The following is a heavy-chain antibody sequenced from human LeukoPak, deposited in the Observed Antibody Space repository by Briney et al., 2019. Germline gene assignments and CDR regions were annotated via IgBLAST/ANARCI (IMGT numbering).Heavy chain of an antibody. CDR1: GVSISNAGYL. J-gene: IGHJ4*02. Sequence: SETLSLTCTVSGVSISNAGYLWSWIRQPPGKGLEYIGYIYDSEGTYYNPSLKSRVTVSVDTSKNQFSLKLSSVTAADTAVYYCASWNCGGDCYSRLRAYYFDYWGQGTLVTVSS. D-gene: IGHD2-21*02. V-gene: IGHV4-30-2*02. CDR3: ASWNCGGDCYSRLRAYYFDY. CDR2: IYDSEGT.